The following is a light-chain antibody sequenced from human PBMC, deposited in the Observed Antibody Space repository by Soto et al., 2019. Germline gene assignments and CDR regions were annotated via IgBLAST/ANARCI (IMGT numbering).Light chain of an antibody. Sequence: QSVLTQPASVSGSPGQSITISCTGTSSDVGGYDFVSWYRQYPGQAPKILIYEVTHRPSAVPDRFSGSKSGNTASLTISGLQADDEADYYCSTYTITSSPVFGPGTKVTVL. J-gene: IGLJ1*01. CDR2: EVT. CDR3: STYTITSSPV. V-gene: IGLV2-14*01. CDR1: SSDVGGYDF.